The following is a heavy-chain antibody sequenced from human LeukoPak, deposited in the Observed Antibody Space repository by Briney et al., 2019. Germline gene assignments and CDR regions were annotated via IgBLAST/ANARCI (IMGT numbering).Heavy chain of an antibody. CDR1: KYTFTGYY. CDR3: AREGFCTGSKCPAEY. J-gene: IGHJ4*02. D-gene: IGHD2-8*02. V-gene: IGHV1-2*02. Sequence: ASVKVSCKASKYTFTGYYIHWVRQAPGQGLEWMGWINPNSGATDYAQKFQGRVTMTRDTSISTAYMELKRLSSDDTAVYFCAREGFCTGSKCPAEYWGQGTLVTVSS. CDR2: INPNSGAT.